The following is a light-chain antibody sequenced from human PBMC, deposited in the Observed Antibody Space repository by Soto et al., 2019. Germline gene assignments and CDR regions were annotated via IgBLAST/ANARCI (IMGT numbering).Light chain of an antibody. J-gene: IGKJ2*01. V-gene: IGKV3-20*01. Sequence: EIVLTQSPGTLSLSPGERATLSCRASQSVSSSYLAWYQQKPGQAPRLLIYGASSRATGIPDRFSGSGSGTDFTLTISSLDPEDFAVYYCQQYCSSPYTFGHGPKLAIK. CDR1: QSVSSSY. CDR2: GAS. CDR3: QQYCSSPYT.